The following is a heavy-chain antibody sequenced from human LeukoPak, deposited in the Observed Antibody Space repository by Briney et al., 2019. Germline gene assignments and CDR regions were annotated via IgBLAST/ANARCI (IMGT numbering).Heavy chain of an antibody. V-gene: IGHV3-21*01. D-gene: IGHD2-2*02. CDR1: GFTFGSYW. CDR3: ARDVRIGAAIENYFDY. Sequence: GGSLRLSCAASGFTFGSYWMHWVRQAPGKGLEWVSSISSSSSYIYYADSVKGRFTISRDNAKNSLYLQMNSLRAEDTAVYYCARDVRIGAAIENYFDYWGQGTLVTVSS. CDR2: ISSSSSYI. J-gene: IGHJ4*02.